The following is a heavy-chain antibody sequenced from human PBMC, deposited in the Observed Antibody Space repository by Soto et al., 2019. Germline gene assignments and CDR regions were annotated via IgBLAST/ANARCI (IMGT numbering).Heavy chain of an antibody. V-gene: IGHV4-39*01. CDR2: IYYSGST. D-gene: IGHD4-17*01. Sequence: GSLRLSCAASGFTFSSYAMSWVRQAPGKGLEWIGSIYYSGSTYYNPSLKSRVTISVDTSKNQFSLKLSSVTAADTAVYYCARAAVTTPCMDVWGKGTTVTVSS. CDR1: GFTFSSYA. J-gene: IGHJ6*03. CDR3: ARAAVTTPCMDV.